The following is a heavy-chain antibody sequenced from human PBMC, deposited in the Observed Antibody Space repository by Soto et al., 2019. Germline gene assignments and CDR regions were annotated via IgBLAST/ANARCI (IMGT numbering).Heavy chain of an antibody. CDR1: GFTFSSYS. Sequence: GGSLRLSCAASGFTFSSYSMNWVRQAPGKGLEWVSSISSSSSYIYYADSVKGRFTISRDNAKNSLYLQMNSLRAEDTAVYYCASEQWLPLGGPNDAFDIWGQGTMVTVSS. V-gene: IGHV3-21*01. D-gene: IGHD6-19*01. CDR3: ASEQWLPLGGPNDAFDI. CDR2: ISSSSSYI. J-gene: IGHJ3*02.